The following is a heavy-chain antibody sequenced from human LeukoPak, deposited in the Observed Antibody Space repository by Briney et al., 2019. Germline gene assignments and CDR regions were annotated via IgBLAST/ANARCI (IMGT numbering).Heavy chain of an antibody. CDR3: AKAGSSGWYYGMDV. V-gene: IGHV3-9*01. J-gene: IGHJ6*02. CDR1: GFTFDDYA. D-gene: IGHD6-19*01. Sequence: GRSLRLSCAASGFTFDDYAMHWVRQAPGKGLEWVPGISWNSGSIGYADSVKGRFTISRDNAKNSLYLQMNSLRAEDTALYYCAKAGSSGWYYGMDVWGQGTTVTVSS. CDR2: ISWNSGSI.